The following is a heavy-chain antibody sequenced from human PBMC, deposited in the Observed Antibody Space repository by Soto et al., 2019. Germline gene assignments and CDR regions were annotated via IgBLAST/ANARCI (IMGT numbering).Heavy chain of an antibody. CDR2: ISGYTGNT. CDR1: GYTLTTYG. Sequence: ASVKVSCKASGYTLTTYGMSWVRQAPGQGPERMGWISGYTGNTNYAQKFQRRVTMTTDTSTSTAYMELRSLRSDDTAVYYCASGAGQALDYAGPFDYWGQGTMVTVSS. D-gene: IGHD4-17*01. J-gene: IGHJ4*02. CDR3: ASGAGQALDYAGPFDY. V-gene: IGHV1-18*04.